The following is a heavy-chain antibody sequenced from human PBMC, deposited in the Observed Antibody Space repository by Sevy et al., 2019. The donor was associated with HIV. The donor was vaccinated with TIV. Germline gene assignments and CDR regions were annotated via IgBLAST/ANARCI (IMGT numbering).Heavy chain of an antibody. CDR1: GFTFSSYG. CDR3: ARDLGMATVTTSCYYYYYGMDV. V-gene: IGHV3-33*01. Sequence: GGSLRLSCAASGFTFSSYGMHWVRQAPGKGLEWVAVIWYDGSNKYYADSVKGRFTISRDNSKNTLYLQMNGLIAEDTAVYYCARDLGMATVTTSCYYYYYGMDVWGQGTTVTVSS. J-gene: IGHJ6*02. CDR2: IWYDGSNK. D-gene: IGHD4-4*01.